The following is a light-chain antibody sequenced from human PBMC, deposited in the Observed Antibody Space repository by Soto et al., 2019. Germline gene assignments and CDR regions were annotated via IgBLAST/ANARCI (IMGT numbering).Light chain of an antibody. CDR2: GAS. Sequence: IVVTQSPATLSLSPGERATLSCRASQSFRGLLAWYQQKPGQAPRLLIYGASTRATGIPARFSGSGSGTEFTLTISSLQSEDFAVYYCQQYGSSGTSAQGTKADIK. J-gene: IGKJ1*01. CDR3: QQYGSSGT. CDR1: QSFRGL. V-gene: IGKV3-15*01.